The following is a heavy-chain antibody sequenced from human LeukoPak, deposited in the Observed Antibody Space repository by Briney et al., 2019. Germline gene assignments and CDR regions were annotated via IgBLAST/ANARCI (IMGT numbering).Heavy chain of an antibody. CDR3: ARRGAEYTTSSYGWFDP. CDR2: INPNSGGT. Sequence: ASVKVSCKSSGYTFTGYFIHWVRQAPAQGLEWMGWINPNSGGTNYAQNFQGRVTMTRDTSISTTYMELTRLTSDDTAVYYCARRGAEYTTSSYGWFDPWGQGTLVTVSS. D-gene: IGHD6-6*01. CDR1: GYTFTGYF. V-gene: IGHV1-2*02. J-gene: IGHJ5*02.